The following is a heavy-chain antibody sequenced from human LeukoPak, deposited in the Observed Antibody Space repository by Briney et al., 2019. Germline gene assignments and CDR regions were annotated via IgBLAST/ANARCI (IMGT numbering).Heavy chain of an antibody. Sequence: GESLKISCKTSGYTFSSYWIGWVRETPGKGLECMGVIFPRDSDVRYRPSFQGQITISADKSTNTAYLHWGSLKTSDSAMYYCVRSLPGTLLRGSGMDVWGPGTTVTVS. D-gene: IGHD3-10*01. V-gene: IGHV5-51*01. J-gene: IGHJ6*02. CDR2: IFPRDSDV. CDR3: VRSLPGTLLRGSGMDV. CDR1: GYTFSSYW.